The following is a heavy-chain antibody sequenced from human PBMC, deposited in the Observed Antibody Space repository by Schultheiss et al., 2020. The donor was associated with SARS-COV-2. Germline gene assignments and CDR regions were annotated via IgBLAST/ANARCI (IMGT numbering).Heavy chain of an antibody. Sequence: SETLSLTCTVSGGSISSGGYYWSWIRQHPGKGLEWIGYIYYSGSTYYNPSLKSRVTISVDTSKNQFSLKLSSVTAADTAVYYCARGYSGYVSPFDYWGQGTLVTVSS. J-gene: IGHJ4*02. D-gene: IGHD5-12*01. V-gene: IGHV4-31*03. CDR1: GGSISSGGYY. CDR3: ARGYSGYVSPFDY. CDR2: IYYSGST.